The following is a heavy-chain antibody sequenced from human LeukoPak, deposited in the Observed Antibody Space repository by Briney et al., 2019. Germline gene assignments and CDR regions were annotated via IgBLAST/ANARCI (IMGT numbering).Heavy chain of an antibody. CDR1: GGTLSSYA. CDR2: IIPIFGTA. CDR3: ASGPLDIVATYYYMDV. Sequence: SVKVSCKASGGTLSSYAISWVRQAPGQGLEWMGGIIPIFGTANYAQKFQGRVTITTDESTSTAYMELSSLRSEDTAVYYCASGPLDIVATYYYMDVWGKGTTVTVSS. J-gene: IGHJ6*03. D-gene: IGHD5-12*01. V-gene: IGHV1-69*05.